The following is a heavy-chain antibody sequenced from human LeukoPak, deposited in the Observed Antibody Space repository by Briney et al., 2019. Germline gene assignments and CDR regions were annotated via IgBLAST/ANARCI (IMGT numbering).Heavy chain of an antibody. CDR3: AKDSLDYYDSSGYFDY. CDR2: IYSGDST. V-gene: IGHV3-53*01. Sequence: QPGGSLRLSCAASGFTVSNNYMSWVRQAPGKGLEWVSVIYSGDSTSYADSVKGRFTISRDNSKNTLYLQMNSLRAEDTAVYYCAKDSLDYYDSSGYFDYWGQGTLVTVSS. J-gene: IGHJ4*02. CDR1: GFTVSNNY. D-gene: IGHD3-22*01.